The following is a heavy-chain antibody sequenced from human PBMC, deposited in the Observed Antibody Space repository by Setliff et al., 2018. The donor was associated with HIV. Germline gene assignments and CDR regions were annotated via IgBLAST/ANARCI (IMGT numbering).Heavy chain of an antibody. CDR3: ARVGERWLQFYYFDN. Sequence: ASVKVSCKASGYTFTSYHIHWVRQAPGQGLEWMGVINPSGGSTSYAQKFQGRVTMTRGTSSGTVYMELSGLRFEDTAMYYCARVGERWLQFYYFDNWGQGTQVTVSS. J-gene: IGHJ4*02. CDR1: GYTFTSYH. D-gene: IGHD5-12*01. V-gene: IGHV1-46*01. CDR2: INPSGGST.